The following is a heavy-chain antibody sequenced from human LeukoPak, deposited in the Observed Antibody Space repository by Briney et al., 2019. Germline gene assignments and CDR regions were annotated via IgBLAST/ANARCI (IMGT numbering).Heavy chain of an antibody. J-gene: IGHJ4*02. Sequence: ASVKVSCKASGYTFTTYDITWVRQAPGQGLEWMGWINPNSGGTNYAQKFQGRVTMTRDTSISTAYMELSRLRSDDTAVYYCARSWFGESYFDYWGQGTLVTVSS. CDR2: INPNSGGT. D-gene: IGHD3-10*01. V-gene: IGHV1-2*02. CDR3: ARSWFGESYFDY. CDR1: GYTFTTYD.